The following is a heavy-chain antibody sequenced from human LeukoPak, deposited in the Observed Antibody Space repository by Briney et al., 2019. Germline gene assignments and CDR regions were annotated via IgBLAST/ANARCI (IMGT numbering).Heavy chain of an antibody. V-gene: IGHV3-23*01. CDR2: ISGSDGST. J-gene: IGHJ4*02. Sequence: QSGGSLRLSCAASGFTFSSYAMSWVRQAPGKGLEWVSAISGSDGSTYYADSVKGRFTISRDNSKNTLYLQMNSLRAEDTAVYYCAKPPPYYDSGAYYYEGTWLHWGQGTLVTVSS. CDR3: AKPPPYYDSGAYYYEGTWLH. D-gene: IGHD3-22*01. CDR1: GFTFSSYA.